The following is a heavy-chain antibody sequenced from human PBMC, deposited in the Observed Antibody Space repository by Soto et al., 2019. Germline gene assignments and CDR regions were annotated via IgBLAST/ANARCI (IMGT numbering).Heavy chain of an antibody. CDR3: ARGPPSYSSGWYRSLDY. CDR1: GGTFSSYA. CDR2: IIPIFGTA. J-gene: IGHJ4*02. Sequence: SVKVSCKASGGTFSSYAISWVRQAPGQGLEWMGGIIPIFGTADYAQKFQGRVTITADESTSTAYMELSSLRSEDTAVYYCARGPPSYSSGWYRSLDYWGQGTLVTVSS. D-gene: IGHD6-19*01. V-gene: IGHV1-69*13.